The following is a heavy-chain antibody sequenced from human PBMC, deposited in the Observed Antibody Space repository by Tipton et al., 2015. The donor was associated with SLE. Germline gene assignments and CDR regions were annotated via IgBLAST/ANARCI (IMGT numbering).Heavy chain of an antibody. J-gene: IGHJ4*02. CDR1: GFTFSSYW. CDR3: ARDIVVVVAPGYFDY. D-gene: IGHD2-15*01. CDR2: IKQDGSEK. Sequence: SLRLSCAASGFTFSSYWMSWIRQAPGKGLEWVANIKQDGSEKYYVDSVKGRFTISRDNAKNPLYLQMNSLRAEDTAVYYCARDIVVVVAPGYFDYWGQGTLVTVSS. V-gene: IGHV3-7*01.